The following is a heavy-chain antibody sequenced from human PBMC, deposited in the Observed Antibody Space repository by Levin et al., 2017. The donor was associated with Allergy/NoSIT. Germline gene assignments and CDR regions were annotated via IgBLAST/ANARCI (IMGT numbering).Heavy chain of an antibody. CDR2: IHYRGST. J-gene: IGHJ5*02. D-gene: IGHD4-17*01. V-gene: IGHV4-39*01. CDR3: ARPQGTTMYTYWFDP. CDR1: GGSISSSSYY. Sequence: SQTLSLPCTVSGGSISSSSYYWGWIRQPPGKGLEWIGSIHYRGSTYYSPSLKSRVTISIETSENLFSLKLTSVTAADTAVYYCARPQGTTMYTYWFDPWGQGTLVTVSS.